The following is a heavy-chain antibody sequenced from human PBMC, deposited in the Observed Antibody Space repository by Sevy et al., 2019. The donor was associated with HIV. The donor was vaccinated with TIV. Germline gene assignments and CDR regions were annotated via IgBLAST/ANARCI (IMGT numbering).Heavy chain of an antibody. J-gene: IGHJ4*01. CDR2: LSYEGTET. V-gene: IGHV3-30-3*01. CDR1: GFAFSTHA. Sequence: GGSLRLSCAASGFAFSTHAMHWVRRAPGKGLEWVAVLSYEGTETVYAASVEGRFTISRDNSKNMLSLQINSLRPEDTAVYYCARDGGNSVKWYPLYWGHGTLVTVSS. D-gene: IGHD2-2*01. CDR3: ARDGGNSVKWYPLY.